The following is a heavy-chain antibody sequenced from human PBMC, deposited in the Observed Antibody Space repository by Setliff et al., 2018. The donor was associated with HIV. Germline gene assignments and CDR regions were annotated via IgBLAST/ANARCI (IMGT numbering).Heavy chain of an antibody. CDR1: GYTFTSYY. CDR3: ARDSDISSWFETHNSYYYMDV. V-gene: IGHV1-46*01. D-gene: IGHD6-13*01. J-gene: IGHJ6*03. Sequence: ASVKVSCKASGYTFTSYYMHWVRQAPGQGLEWMGIINPSGGSTNYAQKFQGRITMTRDTSTSTVYMELSSLRSEDTAVYYCARDSDISSWFETHNSYYYMDVWDKGTTVTVS. CDR2: INPSGGST.